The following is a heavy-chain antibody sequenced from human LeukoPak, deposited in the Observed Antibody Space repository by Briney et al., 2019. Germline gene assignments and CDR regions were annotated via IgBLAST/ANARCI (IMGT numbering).Heavy chain of an antibody. J-gene: IGHJ4*02. D-gene: IGHD6-6*01. CDR3: ARIAARTVDY. V-gene: IGHV4-34*01. CDR2: INHSGST. Sequence: SETLSLTCAVYGGSFSGYYWSWIRQPPGKGLEWIGEINHSGSTDYNPSLKSRVTISIDTSKNQFSLKLSSVTAADTTVYYCARIAARTVDYWGQGTLVTVSS. CDR1: GGSFSGYY.